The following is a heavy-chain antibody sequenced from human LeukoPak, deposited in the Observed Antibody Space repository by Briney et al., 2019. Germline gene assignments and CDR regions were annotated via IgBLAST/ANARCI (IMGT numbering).Heavy chain of an antibody. J-gene: IGHJ6*04. D-gene: IGHD3-10*02. CDR1: GFTFSNYG. CDR2: ISSSGSTI. V-gene: IGHV3-48*04. Sequence: GGTLRLSCAASGFTFSNYGMSWVRQAPGKGLEWVSYISSSGSTIYYADSVKGRFTISRDNAKNSLYLQMNSLRAEDTAVYYCAELGITMIGGVWGKGTTVTISS. CDR3: AELGITMIGGV.